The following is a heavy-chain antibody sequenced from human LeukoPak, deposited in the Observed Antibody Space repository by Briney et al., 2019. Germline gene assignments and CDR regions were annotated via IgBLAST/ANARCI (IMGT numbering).Heavy chain of an antibody. CDR1: GGSFSGYY. D-gene: IGHD3-16*02. CDR3: ARPQGGNGGVIVY. J-gene: IGHJ4*02. CDR2: INHSGST. V-gene: IGHV4-34*01. Sequence: SETLSLTCAVYGGSFSGYYWSWIRQPPGKGLEWIGEINHSGSTNYNPSLKSRVTISVDTSKNQFSLKLSPVTAADTAGYYCARPQGGNGGVIVYWGQGTLVTVSS.